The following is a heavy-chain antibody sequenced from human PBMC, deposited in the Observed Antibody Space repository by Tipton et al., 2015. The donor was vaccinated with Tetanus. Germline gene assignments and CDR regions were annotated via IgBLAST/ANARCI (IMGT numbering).Heavy chain of an antibody. J-gene: IGHJ4*02. CDR1: GFTFSSYW. V-gene: IGHV3-74*01. CDR2: INSDGSST. CDR3: ARVRSVVPAAIFPDY. Sequence: SLRLSCAASGFTFSSYWMHWARQAPGKGLVWVSRINSDGSSTSYADSVKGRFTISRDNAKNTLYLQMNSLRAEDTAVYYCARVRSVVPAAIFPDYWGQGTLVTVSS. D-gene: IGHD2-2*02.